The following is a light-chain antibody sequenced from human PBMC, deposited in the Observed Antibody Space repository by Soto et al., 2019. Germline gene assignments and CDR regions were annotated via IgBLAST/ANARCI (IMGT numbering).Light chain of an antibody. CDR1: QSVSSSY. J-gene: IGKJ3*01. V-gene: IGKV3-20*01. CDR3: RHYGTSAL. Sequence: EIVLTQSPGTLSLSPGERATLSCRASQSVSSSYLAWYQQKPGQAPRLLIYDASRATGIPDRFSASGSGTDFTRTITRLEPEDFAVYYCRHYGTSALFGPGTKVEI. CDR2: DAS.